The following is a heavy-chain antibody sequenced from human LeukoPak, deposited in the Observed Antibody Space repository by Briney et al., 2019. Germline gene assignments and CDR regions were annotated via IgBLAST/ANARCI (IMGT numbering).Heavy chain of an antibody. J-gene: IGHJ3*02. CDR3: ARALYTSSWPINAFNI. D-gene: IGHD6-13*01. V-gene: IGHV1-2*02. Sequence: ASMKVSCKASGYTFTGYYMHWVRQAPGQGLEWMGWINPNSGDTNYEQKFQGRVTMTRDTSISTAYMELSRLRSDDRAVYYCARALYTSSWPINAFNIWGRGTMVTVSS. CDR2: INPNSGDT. CDR1: GYTFTGYY.